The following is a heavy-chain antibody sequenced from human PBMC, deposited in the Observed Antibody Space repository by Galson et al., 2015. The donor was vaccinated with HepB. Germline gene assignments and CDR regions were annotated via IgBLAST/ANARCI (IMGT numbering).Heavy chain of an antibody. CDR2: LSYDGSDE. J-gene: IGHJ4*02. CDR3: ARVPGGWHHFDY. CDR1: GFTFTSYT. V-gene: IGHV3-30*04. D-gene: IGHD6-19*01. Sequence: SLRLSCAASGFTFTSYTVHWVRQAPGKGLEWVALLSYDGSDEHYADSVKGRFTISRDNSKNTLYLQMDSLRAEDTAVYYCARVPGGWHHFDYCGQGTLVTVSS.